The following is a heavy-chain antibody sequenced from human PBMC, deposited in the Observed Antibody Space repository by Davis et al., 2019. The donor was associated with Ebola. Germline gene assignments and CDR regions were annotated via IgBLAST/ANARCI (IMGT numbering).Heavy chain of an antibody. CDR2: ISSSSTI. D-gene: IGHD3-16*01. CDR1: GFTFSSYS. V-gene: IGHV3-48*02. CDR3: ASWGVQYGMDV. Sequence: GESLKISCAASGFTFSSYSMNWVRQAPGKGLEWVSYISSSSTIYYADSVKGRFTISRDNAKNSLYLQMNSLRDEDTAVYYCASWGVQYGMDVWGQGTTVTVSS. J-gene: IGHJ6*02.